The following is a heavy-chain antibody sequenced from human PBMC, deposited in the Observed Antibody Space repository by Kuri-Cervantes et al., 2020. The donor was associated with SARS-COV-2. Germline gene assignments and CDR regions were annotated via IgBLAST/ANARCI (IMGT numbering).Heavy chain of an antibody. D-gene: IGHD6-19*01. Sequence: ASVKVSCKASGYTFTSYDINWVRQATGQGLEWMGWMNPNSGNTGYAQKFQGRVTIARNTSISTAYMELSSLRSDDTAVYYCARVEYSSGWYVDYWGQGTLVTVSS. CDR1: GYTFTSYD. CDR3: ARVEYSSGWYVDY. CDR2: MNPNSGNT. J-gene: IGHJ4*02. V-gene: IGHV1-8*03.